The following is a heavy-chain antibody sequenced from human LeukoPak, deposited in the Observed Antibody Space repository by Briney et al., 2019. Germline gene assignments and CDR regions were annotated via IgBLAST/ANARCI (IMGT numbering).Heavy chain of an antibody. CDR3: ATRSIAVAGLYYYYGMDV. D-gene: IGHD6-19*01. CDR1: GGSISSSSYY. Sequence: PSETLSLTCTVSGGSISSSSYYWGWIRQPPGKGLEWIGYIYYSGSTNYNPSLKSRVTISVDTSKNQFSLKLSSVTAADTAVYYCATRSIAVAGLYYYYGMDVWGQGTTVTVSS. CDR2: IYYSGST. V-gene: IGHV4-61*05. J-gene: IGHJ6*02.